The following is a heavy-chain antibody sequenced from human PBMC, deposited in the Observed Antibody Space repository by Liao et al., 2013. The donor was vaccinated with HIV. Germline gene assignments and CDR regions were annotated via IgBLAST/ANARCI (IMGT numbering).Heavy chain of an antibody. J-gene: IGHJ4*02. Sequence: QVQLQESGPGLVKPSETLSLTCTVSGGSITNFYWSWIRQPAGKGLEWIGRIYTSGSTDYNPSLKSRVTMSVDTSKNQFSLKVSSVTAADTALYYCAREGSLVAAGRTVPFDSWGQGTLVTVSS. CDR2: IYTSGST. V-gene: IGHV4-4*07. D-gene: IGHD6-13*01. CDR1: GGSITNFY. CDR3: AREGSLVAAGRTVPFDS.